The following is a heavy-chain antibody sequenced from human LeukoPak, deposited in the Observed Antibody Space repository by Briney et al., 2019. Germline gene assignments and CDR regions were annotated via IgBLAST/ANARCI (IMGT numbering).Heavy chain of an antibody. CDR1: GGSISSYY. CDR3: ARDDRWALHRPLRYFDHPTGLYFDY. Sequence: SETLSLTCTASGGSISSYYWGWIRQPPGKGLEWIGSIYHSGSTYYNPSLKSRVTISVDTSKNQFSLKLSSVTAADTAVYYCARDDRWALHRPLRYFDHPTGLYFDYWGQGTLVTVSS. D-gene: IGHD3-9*01. J-gene: IGHJ4*02. CDR2: IYHSGST. V-gene: IGHV4-38-2*02.